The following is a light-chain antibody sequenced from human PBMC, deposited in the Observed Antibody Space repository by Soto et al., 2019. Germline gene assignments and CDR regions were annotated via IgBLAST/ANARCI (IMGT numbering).Light chain of an antibody. Sequence: EIVMTQSPATLSVSPGERANLSCRASQSVSSNLAWYQQKPGQAPRRLIYGASTRATGIPARFSGSGSGTEFTLTISSLQSEDFAVYYCQQYNNWPPVTFGQGTKVEIK. CDR1: QSVSSN. J-gene: IGKJ1*01. V-gene: IGKV3-15*01. CDR2: GAS. CDR3: QQYNNWPPVT.